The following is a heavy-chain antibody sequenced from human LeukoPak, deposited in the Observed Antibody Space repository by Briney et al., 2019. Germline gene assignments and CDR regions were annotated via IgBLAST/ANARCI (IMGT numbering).Heavy chain of an antibody. CDR2: ISWDGGST. CDR3: AKGPAATPYYYYYYMDV. Sequence: GGSLRLSCAASGFTFDDYTMHWVRQAPGKGLEWVFLISWDGGSTYYADSVKGRFTISRDNSKNFLYLQMNSLRTEDTALYYCAKGPAATPYYYYYYMDVWGKGTTVTVSS. CDR1: GFTFDDYT. J-gene: IGHJ6*03. D-gene: IGHD2-15*01. V-gene: IGHV3-43*01.